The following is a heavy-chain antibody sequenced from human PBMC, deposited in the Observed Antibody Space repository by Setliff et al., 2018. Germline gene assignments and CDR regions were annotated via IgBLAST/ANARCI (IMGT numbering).Heavy chain of an antibody. J-gene: IGHJ4*02. CDR1: GYSFTRYW. CDR2: IFPADSDT. CDR3: ARVGTAGGYYFDF. D-gene: IGHD2-15*01. Sequence: GESLKISCKGSGYSFTRYWIGWVRRMPGKGLEWIGIIFPADSDTRYSPSFQGQVTISADKSISTAYVQWRSLKASDTAMYYCARVGTAGGYYFDFWGQGALVNVSS. V-gene: IGHV5-51*01.